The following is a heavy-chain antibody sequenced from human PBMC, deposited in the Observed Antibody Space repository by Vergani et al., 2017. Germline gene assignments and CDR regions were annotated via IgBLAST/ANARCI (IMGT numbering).Heavy chain of an antibody. Sequence: QVQLQESGPGLAKPSETLSLMCNVSGDSISTGYQWGWIRQPPGQGLEWIGNIYHTGTTYYNPSLKSRITISVDTSKNQFSLKLTSVSAADTARYYCVRRMAVAVAGSFDLWGQGTLVTVSS. D-gene: IGHD6-19*01. V-gene: IGHV4-38-2*02. J-gene: IGHJ4*02. CDR2: IYHTGTT. CDR1: GDSISTGYQ. CDR3: VRRMAVAVAGSFDL.